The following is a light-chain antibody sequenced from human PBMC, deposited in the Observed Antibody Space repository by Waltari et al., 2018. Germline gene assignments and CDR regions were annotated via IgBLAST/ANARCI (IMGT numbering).Light chain of an antibody. J-gene: IGKJ2*01. Sequence: DIQMTQSPSSLSESVGDRVPITCRASQDIRNYLAWYQQKPGKAPNLLIYGTSTLQSGVPSRFSGGGSGTDFTLTISSLQPEDVADYYCQQYSDWPYTFGQGTKLEIK. V-gene: IGKV1-27*01. CDR3: QQYSDWPYT. CDR1: QDIRNY. CDR2: GTS.